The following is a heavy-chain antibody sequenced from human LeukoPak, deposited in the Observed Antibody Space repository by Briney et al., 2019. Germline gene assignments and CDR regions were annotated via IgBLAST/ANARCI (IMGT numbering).Heavy chain of an antibody. CDR2: IYYSGST. Sequence: SETLSLTCTVSGYSISSGYYWSWIRQPPGKGLEWIGYIYYSGSTNYNPSLKSRVTISVDTSKNQFSLKLSSVTAADTAVYYCARDREEYSSSPDAFDIWGQGTMVTVSS. D-gene: IGHD6-6*01. CDR3: ARDREEYSSSPDAFDI. J-gene: IGHJ3*02. CDR1: GYSISSGYY. V-gene: IGHV4-61*01.